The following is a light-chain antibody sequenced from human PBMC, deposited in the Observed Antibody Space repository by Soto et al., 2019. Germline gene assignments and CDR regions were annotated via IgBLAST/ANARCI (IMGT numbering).Light chain of an antibody. J-gene: IGLJ1*01. CDR2: EAT. CDR1: SSDVGFYNF. Sequence: QSVLTQPPSASVSPGQSLTISCTGTSSDVGFYNFVSWYQQRPGKAPKLVIYEATKRPSGVPDRFSGSKSGSTASLTVSGLQADDEAEYYCASYAGTKLFVFGRGTKVTVL. CDR3: ASYAGTKLFV. V-gene: IGLV2-8*01.